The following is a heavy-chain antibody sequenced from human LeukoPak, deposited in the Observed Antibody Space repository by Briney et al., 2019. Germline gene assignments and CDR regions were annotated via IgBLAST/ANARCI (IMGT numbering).Heavy chain of an antibody. Sequence: SETLSLTCTVSGGSISSGSYFWSWIRQPAGKGLEWIGRINTRGSTNYNPSLKSRVTISVDTSKNQFSLKLSSVTAADTAVYYCAGDPATGSTSEAWFDSWGQGTQVTVSS. CDR1: GGSISSGSYF. V-gene: IGHV4-61*02. J-gene: IGHJ5*01. CDR2: INTRGST. D-gene: IGHD5-24*01. CDR3: AGDPATGSTSEAWFDS.